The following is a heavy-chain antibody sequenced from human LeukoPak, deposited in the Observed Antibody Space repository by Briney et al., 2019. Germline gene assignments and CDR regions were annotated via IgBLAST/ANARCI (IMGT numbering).Heavy chain of an antibody. J-gene: IGHJ3*02. Sequence: ASVKVSCKASGYTFTSYGISWVRQAPGQGLEWMGWISAYNGNANYAQKLQGRVTMTTDTSTSTAYMELRSLRSDDTAVYYCARDRPYYYDSGGYRGAFDIWGQGTMVTVSS. CDR1: GYTFTSYG. CDR3: ARDRPYYYDSGGYRGAFDI. V-gene: IGHV1-18*01. CDR2: ISAYNGNA. D-gene: IGHD3-22*01.